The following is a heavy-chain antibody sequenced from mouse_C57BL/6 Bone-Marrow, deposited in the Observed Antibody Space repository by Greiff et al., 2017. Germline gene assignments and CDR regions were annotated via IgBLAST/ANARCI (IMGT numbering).Heavy chain of an antibody. D-gene: IGHD4-1*01. CDR3: ARSGNWGPFAY. Sequence: VQLQQPGTELVKPGASVKLSCKASGYTFTRYWMHWVKQRPGQGLEWIGNIIPSNGGTTYNEKFKSKATLTVDKSSSTAYMQLSSLTSEDSAVDYCARSGNWGPFAYGGQGTLVTGAA. V-gene: IGHV1-53*01. J-gene: IGHJ3*01. CDR1: GYTFTRYW. CDR2: IIPSNGGT.